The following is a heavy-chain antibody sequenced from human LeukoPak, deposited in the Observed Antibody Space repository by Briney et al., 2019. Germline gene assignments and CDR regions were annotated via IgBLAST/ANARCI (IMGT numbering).Heavy chain of an antibody. CDR1: GFTFGDYA. J-gene: IGHJ4*02. CDR3: AKDKAGYSYGIFDY. Sequence: GGSLRLSCAASGFTFGDYAMHWVRQAPGKGLEWVSGISWNSGSIGYADSVKGRFTISRDNAKNSLYLQMNSLRAEDTALYYCAKDKAGYSYGIFDYWGQGTLVTVSS. D-gene: IGHD5-18*01. CDR2: ISWNSGSI. V-gene: IGHV3-9*01.